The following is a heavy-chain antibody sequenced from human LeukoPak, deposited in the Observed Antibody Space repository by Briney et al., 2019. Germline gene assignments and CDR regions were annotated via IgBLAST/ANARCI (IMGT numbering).Heavy chain of an antibody. CDR1: GGSFSGYY. J-gene: IGHJ3*02. CDR2: INHSGST. Sequence: KPSETLSLTCAVYGGSFSGYYWSWIRQPPGKGLEWIGEINHSGSTNYNPSLKSRVTISVDTSKNQFSLKLSSVTAADTAVYYCASDPCGGDCYYGFDIWGQGTMVTVSS. V-gene: IGHV4-34*01. D-gene: IGHD2-21*02. CDR3: ASDPCGGDCYYGFDI.